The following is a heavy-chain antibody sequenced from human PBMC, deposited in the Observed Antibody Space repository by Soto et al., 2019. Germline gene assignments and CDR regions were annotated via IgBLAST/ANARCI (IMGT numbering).Heavy chain of an antibody. CDR3: ARGGAMRVDY. CDR1: GFTFNNKW. CDR2: IDGAAATT. J-gene: IGHJ4*02. Sequence: GESLKISCTASGFTFNNKWMHWVRQAPGKGLVWLSRIDGAAATTNYADSVKGRFTISRDNAKNIVFLHVNGLTDEDTAVYYCARGGAMRVDYWGQGTLVTVYS. V-gene: IGHV3-74*01.